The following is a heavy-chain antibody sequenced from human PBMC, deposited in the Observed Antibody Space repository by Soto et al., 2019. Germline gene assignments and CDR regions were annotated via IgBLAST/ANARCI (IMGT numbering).Heavy chain of an antibody. V-gene: IGHV3-53*01. D-gene: IGHD4-17*01. Sequence: EVQLVESGGGLIQPGGSLRLSCAASGFTVSSNYMSWVRQAPGKGLEWVSVIYSGGSTYYADSVKGRFTISRDNSKNTLYLQMNSLRAEDTAVYYCARDSPTKEYGGNWYFDLWGRGTLVTVSS. J-gene: IGHJ2*01. CDR1: GFTVSSNY. CDR3: ARDSPTKEYGGNWYFDL. CDR2: IYSGGST.